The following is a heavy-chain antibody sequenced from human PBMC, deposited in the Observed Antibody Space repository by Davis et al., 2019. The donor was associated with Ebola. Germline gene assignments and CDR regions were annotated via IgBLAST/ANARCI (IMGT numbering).Heavy chain of an antibody. CDR2: ISAYNDNT. CDR1: GGTFSNYA. J-gene: IGHJ5*02. D-gene: IGHD2-2*01. V-gene: IGHV1-18*01. Sequence: ASVKVSCKASGGTFSNYAISWVRQAPGQGLEWMGWISAYNDNTNYAQNFQGRVTMTTDTSTSTAYMELRSLRSDDTAVYYCARDRRLIVVVPTATWFAPWGQGTLVTVSS. CDR3: ARDRRLIVVVPTATWFAP.